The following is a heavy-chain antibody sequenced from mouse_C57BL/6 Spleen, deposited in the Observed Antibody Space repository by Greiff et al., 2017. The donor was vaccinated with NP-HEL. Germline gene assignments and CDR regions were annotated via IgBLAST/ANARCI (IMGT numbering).Heavy chain of an antibody. CDR2: IDPSDSYT. V-gene: IGHV1-59*01. CDR3: ARRALLAMDY. Sequence: VQLQQSGAELVRPGTSVKLSCKASGYTFTSYWMHWVKQRPGQGLEWIGVIDPSDSYTNYNQKFKGKATLTVDTSSSTAYMQLSSLTSEDSAVYYCARRALLAMDYWGQGTSVTVSS. J-gene: IGHJ4*01. D-gene: IGHD2-10*01. CDR1: GYTFTSYW.